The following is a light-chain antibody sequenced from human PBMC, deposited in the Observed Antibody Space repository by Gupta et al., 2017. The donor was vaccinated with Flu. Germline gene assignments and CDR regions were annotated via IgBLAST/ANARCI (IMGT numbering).Light chain of an antibody. Sequence: SFVLTQSPSVSVAPGQTATITCGGDNIRGRRVHWYQQKPGQATVMVLSDDSGRHPGIPERCSGSNSGNTATVIIKSVAAGDGADYYCQGWESSSDNPWVFGGGTKLTVL. J-gene: IGLJ3*02. CDR1: NIRGRR. CDR2: DDS. CDR3: QGWESSSDNPWV. V-gene: IGLV3-21*02.